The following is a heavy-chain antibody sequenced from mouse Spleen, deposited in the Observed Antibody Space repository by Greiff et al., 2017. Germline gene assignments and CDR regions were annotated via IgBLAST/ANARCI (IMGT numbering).Heavy chain of an antibody. J-gene: IGHJ2*01. CDR3: AREGYGNWDY. CDR2: IDPSDSYT. CDR1: GYTFTSYW. V-gene: IGHV1-50*01. Sequence: QVQLQQPGAELVKPGASVKLSCKASGYTFTSYWMQWVKQRPGQGLEWIGEIDPSDSYTNYNQKFKGKATLTVDTSSSTAYMQLSSLTSEDSAVYYCAREGYGNWDYWGQGTTLTVSS. D-gene: IGHD2-1*01.